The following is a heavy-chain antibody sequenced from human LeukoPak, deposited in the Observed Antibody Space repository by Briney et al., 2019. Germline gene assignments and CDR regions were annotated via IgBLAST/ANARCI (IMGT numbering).Heavy chain of an antibody. CDR2: IYYSGST. J-gene: IGHJ4*02. D-gene: IGHD3-16*02. CDR3: ARSSAGGVIDYYFDY. Sequence: SETLSLTCTVSGGSISSSSYYWGWIRQPPGKGLEWIGSIYYSGSTYYNPSLKSRVTISVDTSKNQFSLKLSSVTAADTAVYYCARSSAGGVIDYYFDYWGQGTLVTVSS. V-gene: IGHV4-39*01. CDR1: GGSISSSSYY.